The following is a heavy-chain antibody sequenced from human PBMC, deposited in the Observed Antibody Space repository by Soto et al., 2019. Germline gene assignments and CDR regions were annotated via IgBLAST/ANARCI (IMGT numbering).Heavy chain of an antibody. CDR2: IKQDQGER. Sequence: EVQLVESGGGLVQPGGSLRLSCAASGFTFSSFWMSWVRQAPGKGLQWVANIKQDQGERYYVDSVKGRFTISRDNXXXXXXXXXXXXXXXXXXVYYXVRAHPLNXXQGXXVTVSS. D-gene: IGHD3-10*02. CDR3: VRAHPLN. CDR1: GFTFSSFW. V-gene: IGHV3-7*02. J-gene: IGHJ1*01.